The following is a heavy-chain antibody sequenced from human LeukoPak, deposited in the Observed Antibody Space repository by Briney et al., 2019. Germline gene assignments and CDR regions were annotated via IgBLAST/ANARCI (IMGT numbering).Heavy chain of an antibody. V-gene: IGHV4-30-4*08. CDR2: IYYSGST. Sequence: SETLSLTCTVSGGSISSYYWSWIRQPPGKGLEWIGYIYYSGSTYYNPSLKSRVTISVDTSKNQFSLKLSSVTAADTAVYYCARAPPYYYDSSGYYYVAFDIWGQGTMVTVSS. D-gene: IGHD3-22*01. CDR1: GGSISSYY. J-gene: IGHJ3*02. CDR3: ARAPPYYYDSSGYYYVAFDI.